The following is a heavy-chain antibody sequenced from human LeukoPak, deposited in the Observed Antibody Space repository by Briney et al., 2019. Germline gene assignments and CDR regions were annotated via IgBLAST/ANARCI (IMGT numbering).Heavy chain of an antibody. CDR3: ATAGYRHSGSYSFDY. V-gene: IGHV4-34*01. J-gene: IGHJ4*02. D-gene: IGHD1-26*01. CDR2: INHSGST. Sequence: SETLSLTCAVYGGSFSGYYWSWIRQPPGKGLEWIGEINHSGSTNYNPSLKSRVTISVDTSKNQFSLKLSSVTAADTAVYYCATAGYRHSGSYSFDYWGQGTLVTVSS. CDR1: GGSFSGYY.